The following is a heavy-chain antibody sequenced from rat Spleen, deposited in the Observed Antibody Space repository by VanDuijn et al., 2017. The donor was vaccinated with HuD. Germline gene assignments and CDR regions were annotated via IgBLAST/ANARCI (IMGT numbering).Heavy chain of an antibody. V-gene: IGHV5-22*01. CDR1: GFTFSDYY. CDR2: ISHEGSSP. Sequence: EVHLVESGGGLVQPGRSLKLSCAASGFTFSDYYMAWVRQAPKKGLEWVASISHEGSSPEYGNAVKGRFTISRDNAKSSLYLQMDSLRSEDTATYYCASRDYWGQGVMVTVSS. CDR3: ASRDY. J-gene: IGHJ2*01.